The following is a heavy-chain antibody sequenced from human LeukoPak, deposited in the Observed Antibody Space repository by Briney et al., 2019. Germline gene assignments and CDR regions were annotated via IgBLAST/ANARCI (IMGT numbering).Heavy chain of an antibody. V-gene: IGHV4-59*01. D-gene: IGHD3-10*01. CDR3: ARDRYYDSGSYYN. J-gene: IGHJ4*02. CDR1: GGSISSYY. CDR2: IYYSGST. Sequence: SETLSLTCTVSGGSISSYYWNWIRQPPGKGLEWIGYIYYSGSTNYNPSLKSRVTISVDTSKNQFSLKLSSVTAADTAVYYCARDRYYDSGSYYNWGQGTLVTVSS.